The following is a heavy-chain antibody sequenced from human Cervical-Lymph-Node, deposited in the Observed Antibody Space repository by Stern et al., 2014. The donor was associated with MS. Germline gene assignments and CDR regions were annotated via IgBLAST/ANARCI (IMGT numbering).Heavy chain of an antibody. Sequence: DQLGESGGGVVQPGRSLRLSCAASGFVFRRYALHWVRQAPGKGLEWVALISYDGRDKYYTDSVKGRFTVSRDNSNNTVDLEMNSLRLEDTAVYYCAKGGSGSYLDWGQGSLVTVSS. CDR1: GFVFRRYA. CDR2: ISYDGRDK. D-gene: IGHD1-26*01. J-gene: IGHJ4*02. CDR3: AKGGSGSYLD. V-gene: IGHV3-30*04.